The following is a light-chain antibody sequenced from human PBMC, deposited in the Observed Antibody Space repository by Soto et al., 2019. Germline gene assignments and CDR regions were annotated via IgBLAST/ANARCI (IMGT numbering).Light chain of an antibody. CDR1: QSLSSY. J-gene: IGKJ2*01. CDR2: AAS. Sequence: DIQMTQSPSSLSASVGDRVIITSRASQSLSSYLNWYQQKPGKAPKLLIYAASSLQSGVPSRFSGRGAGTDFTLTISSLQPDDFATYYGQQSYSTPYTVGQGTNQEI. V-gene: IGKV1-39*01. CDR3: QQSYSTPYT.